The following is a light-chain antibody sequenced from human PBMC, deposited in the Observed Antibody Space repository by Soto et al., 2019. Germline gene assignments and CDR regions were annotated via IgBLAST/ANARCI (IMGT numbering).Light chain of an antibody. CDR3: QKRCNSLT. Sequence: EIVLTQSPATLSLSPGDRVTLSCRASQSVSSFLAWYQQKPGQAPRLLIYDASNRATGIPARFSGSGSGTDFTITSRSLDPEDFAVYFCQKRCNSLTFGGGTKVEIK. CDR2: DAS. J-gene: IGKJ4*01. CDR1: QSVSSF. V-gene: IGKV3-11*01.